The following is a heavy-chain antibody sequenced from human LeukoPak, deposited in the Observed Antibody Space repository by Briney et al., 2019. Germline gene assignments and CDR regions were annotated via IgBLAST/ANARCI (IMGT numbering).Heavy chain of an antibody. D-gene: IGHD6-13*01. CDR2: INPNSGGT. CDR1: GYTFTGYY. Sequence: ASVKVSCKASGYTFTGYYMHWVRQAPGQGLEWMGWINPNSGGTNYAQKFQGWVTMTRDTSISTAYMELSRLRSDDTAVYYCARGGIYSSSWYGFTDAFDIWGQGTMVTVSS. J-gene: IGHJ3*02. CDR3: ARGGIYSSSWYGFTDAFDI. V-gene: IGHV1-2*04.